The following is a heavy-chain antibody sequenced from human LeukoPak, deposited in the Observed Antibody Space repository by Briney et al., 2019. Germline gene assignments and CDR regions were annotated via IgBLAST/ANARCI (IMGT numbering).Heavy chain of an antibody. D-gene: IGHD5-12*01. J-gene: IGHJ4*02. CDR3: AKEGYTGYDAFDY. Sequence: GGSLRLSCAASGFTFSRYAMNWVRQTPGRGLEWLSAISGAGSATYYADFVRGRFTVSRDNSKDTLFLQMNSLRAEDTALYYCAKEGYTGYDAFDYWGQGALVTVSS. CDR1: GFTFSRYA. V-gene: IGHV3-23*01. CDR2: ISGAGSAT.